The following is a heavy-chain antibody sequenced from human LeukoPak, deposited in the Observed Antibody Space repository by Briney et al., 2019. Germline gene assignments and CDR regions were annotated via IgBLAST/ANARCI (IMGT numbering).Heavy chain of an antibody. CDR3: ARLRGYFDY. V-gene: IGHV4-59*08. D-gene: IGHD3-10*01. CDR1: GGSISSYY. J-gene: IGHJ4*02. Sequence: SETLPLTCTVSGGSISSYYWSWIRQPPGKGLEWIGYIYYSGSTNYNPSLKSRVTISVDTSKNQFSLKLSSVTAADTAVYYCARLRGYFDYWGQGTLVTVSS. CDR2: IYYSGST.